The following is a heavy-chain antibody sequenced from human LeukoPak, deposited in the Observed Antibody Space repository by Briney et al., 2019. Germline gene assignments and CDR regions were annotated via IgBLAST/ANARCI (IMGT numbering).Heavy chain of an antibody. CDR2: ISGSGGST. Sequence: PGGSLRLSCAASGFTFSSYAMSWVRQAPGKGPEWVSSISGSGGSTYYADSVKGRFTISRDNSKNTLYLQMNTLRAEDTAVYYCAKQAGSSGYAFDIWGQGTMSPSLQ. D-gene: IGHD6-19*01. CDR1: GFTFSSYA. J-gene: IGHJ3*02. CDR3: AKQAGSSGYAFDI. V-gene: IGHV3-23*01.